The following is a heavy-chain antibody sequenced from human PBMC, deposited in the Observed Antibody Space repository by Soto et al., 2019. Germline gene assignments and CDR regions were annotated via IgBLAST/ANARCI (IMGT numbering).Heavy chain of an antibody. CDR1: GFSLSTSGVG. D-gene: IGHD3-22*01. V-gene: IGHV2-5*02. Sequence: QITLKESGPTLVKPTQTLTLTCTFSGFSLSTSGVGVGWIRQPPGQGLEWLALIYWDDDKRYSPSLKSRLTITKDTSKNQVVLTMTNVDPADTATYYCAHTRAIVVIVAEDEYFQHWGQGTLVTVSS. CDR3: AHTRAIVVIVAEDEYFQH. J-gene: IGHJ1*01. CDR2: IYWDDDK.